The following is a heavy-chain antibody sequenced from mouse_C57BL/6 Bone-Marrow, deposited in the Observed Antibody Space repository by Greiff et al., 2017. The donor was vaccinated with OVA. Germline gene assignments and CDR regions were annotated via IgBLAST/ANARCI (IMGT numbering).Heavy chain of an antibody. Sequence: QVQLKQSGPELVKPGASVKISCKASGYAFSSSWMNWVKQRPGKGLEWIGRIYPGDGDTNYNGKFKGKATLTADKSSSTAYMQLSSLTSEDSAVYFCARGGIYYYGSSPYYYAMDYWGQGTSVTVSS. CDR3: ARGGIYYYGSSPYYYAMDY. V-gene: IGHV1-82*01. D-gene: IGHD1-1*01. CDR2: IYPGDGDT. J-gene: IGHJ4*01. CDR1: GYAFSSSW.